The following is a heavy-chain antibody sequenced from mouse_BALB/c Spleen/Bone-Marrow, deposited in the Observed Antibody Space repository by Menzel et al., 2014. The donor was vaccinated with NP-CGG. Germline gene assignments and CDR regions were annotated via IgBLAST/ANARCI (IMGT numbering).Heavy chain of an antibody. CDR1: GYTFTSYW. V-gene: IGHV1S22*01. Sequence: LQESGSELVRPGTSVKLSCKASGYTFTSYWMHWVKQRPGQGLEWIGNIYPGSGSTNYDVKFKSKATLTVDTSSSTAYMQLSSLTSEDSAVYYCTRRYEIYYAMDYWGQGTSVTVSS. CDR3: TRRYEIYYAMDY. D-gene: IGHD2-14*01. CDR2: IYPGSGST. J-gene: IGHJ4*01.